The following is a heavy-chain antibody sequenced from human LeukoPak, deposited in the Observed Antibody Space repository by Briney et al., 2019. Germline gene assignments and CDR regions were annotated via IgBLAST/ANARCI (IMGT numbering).Heavy chain of an antibody. CDR2: IIPIFGTA. V-gene: IGHV1-69*13. D-gene: IGHD2-2*02. J-gene: IGHJ5*02. Sequence: GASVKDSCKASGGTFSSYAISWVRQAPGQGLEWMGGIIPIFGTANYAQKFQGRVTITADESTSTAYMELSSLRSEDTAVYYCARETHCSSTSCYSLYWFDPWGQGTLVTVSS. CDR3: ARETHCSSTSCYSLYWFDP. CDR1: GGTFSSYA.